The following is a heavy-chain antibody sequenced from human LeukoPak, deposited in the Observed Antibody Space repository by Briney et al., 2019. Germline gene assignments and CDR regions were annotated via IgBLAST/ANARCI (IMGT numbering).Heavy chain of an antibody. CDR2: IYYSGST. J-gene: IGHJ3*02. V-gene: IGHV4-59*12. Sequence: SETLSLTCTVSGGSISSYYWSWIRQPPGKGLEWIGYIYYSGSTNYNPSLKSRVTISVDTSKNQFSLKLSSVTAADTAVYYCARFIRFKYMVRGVIDAFDIWGQGTMVTVSS. CDR1: GGSISSYY. D-gene: IGHD3-10*01. CDR3: ARFIRFKYMVRGVIDAFDI.